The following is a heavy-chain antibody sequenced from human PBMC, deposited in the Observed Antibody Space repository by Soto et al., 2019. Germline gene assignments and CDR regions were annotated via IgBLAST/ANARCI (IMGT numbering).Heavy chain of an antibody. J-gene: IGHJ3*01. CDR1: GFTFTSSA. D-gene: IGHD3-3*01. CDR3: AAIFEFCGRPDAIDF. V-gene: IGHV1-58*01. CDR2: IVVGSGNT. Sequence: PVKVSCKASGFTFTSSAVQWVRQALGQRLEWIGWIVVGSGNTNYAQKFQERVTITRDMSTSTAYMELSSLRSEDTAVYYCAAIFEFCGRPDAIDFRGQGTMGT.